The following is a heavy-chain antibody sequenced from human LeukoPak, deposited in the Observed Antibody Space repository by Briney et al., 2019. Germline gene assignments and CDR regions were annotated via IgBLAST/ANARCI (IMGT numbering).Heavy chain of an antibody. V-gene: IGHV4-61*02. CDR1: GGSISSGGYY. J-gene: IGHJ4*02. CDR2: IYPSGST. Sequence: SETLSLTCTVSGGSISSGGYYWSWIRQPAGKGLEWIGRIYPSGSTNYSPSLKSRVTMSVDTSKNQFSLTLNSVTAADTAVYYCARAYGYGQTYFDYWGQGTRVTVSS. CDR3: ARAYGYGQTYFDY. D-gene: IGHD4-17*01.